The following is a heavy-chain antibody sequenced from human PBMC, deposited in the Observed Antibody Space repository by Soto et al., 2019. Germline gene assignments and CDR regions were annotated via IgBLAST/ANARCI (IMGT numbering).Heavy chain of an antibody. V-gene: IGHV4-34*01. Sequence: QVQLQQWGAGLLKPSETLSLTCAVYGRSFSGYYWSWIRQPPGKGLEWIGEINHSGSTNYNPSLKSRVTISVDTSQTKFSLNLSSVTAADTAVYYCARAYGGNSGVFDYWGQGTLVTVSS. CDR1: GRSFSGYY. D-gene: IGHD4-17*01. CDR2: INHSGST. J-gene: IGHJ4*02. CDR3: ARAYGGNSGVFDY.